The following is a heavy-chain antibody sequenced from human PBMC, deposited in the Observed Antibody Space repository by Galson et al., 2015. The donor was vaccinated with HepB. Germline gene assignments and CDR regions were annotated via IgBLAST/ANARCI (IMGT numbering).Heavy chain of an antibody. J-gene: IGHJ4*02. CDR3: ARAMTGYYKSLDY. D-gene: IGHD3-9*01. CDR2: IIPIFGTA. Sequence: SVKVSCKASGGTFSSYAISWVRQAPGQGLEWMGGIIPIFGTANYAQKFQGRVTITADESTSTAYMELSSLRSEDTAVYYCARAMTGYYKSLDYWGQGTLVTVSS. CDR1: GGTFSSYA. V-gene: IGHV1-69*13.